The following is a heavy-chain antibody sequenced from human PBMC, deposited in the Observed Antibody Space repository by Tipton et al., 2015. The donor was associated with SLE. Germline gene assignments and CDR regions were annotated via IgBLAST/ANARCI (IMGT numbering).Heavy chain of an antibody. D-gene: IGHD3-16*01. CDR2: INHSGRT. V-gene: IGHV4-34*01. CDR1: GGSVSGHY. J-gene: IGHJ3*02. CDR3: ARDGAYDYVWGSYRDDAFDI. Sequence: TLSLTCAVYGGSVSGHYWSWIRQPPGKGLEWIGEINHSGRTNYNPSLKSRVTISVDTSKNQFSLKLSSVNAADTAVYYCARDGAYDYVWGSYRDDAFDIWGQGTMVTVSS.